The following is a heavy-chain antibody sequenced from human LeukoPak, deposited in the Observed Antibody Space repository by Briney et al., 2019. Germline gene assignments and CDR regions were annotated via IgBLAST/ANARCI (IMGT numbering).Heavy chain of an antibody. CDR3: AKYTSGTSYRGLDQ. V-gene: IGHV3-23*01. J-gene: IGHJ4*02. CDR1: GFTFSNYE. Sequence: GGSLRLSCAASGFTFSNYEMNWVRQAPGKGLEWVSTIIGSAVNTYYEDSVKGRFTISRDDSKNTVYLQMNSLRAEDTAVYSCAKYTSGTSYRGLDQWGQGTLVTVSS. CDR2: IIGSAVNT. D-gene: IGHD3-10*01.